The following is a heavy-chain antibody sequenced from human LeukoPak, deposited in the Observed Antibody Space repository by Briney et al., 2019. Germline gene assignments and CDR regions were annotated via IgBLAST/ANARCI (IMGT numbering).Heavy chain of an antibody. CDR3: ARRKGCSGGSCYGDTFDY. CDR1: GGSVSSYY. J-gene: IGHJ4*02. Sequence: SDTLSLTCTVSGGSVSSYYWSWIRQPPGKGLEWIAYIHYSGSSYYNPLLKSRVTISVETSKNQFSLKLSSVTAADTAVYYCARRKGCSGGSCYGDTFDYWGQGTLVTVSS. V-gene: IGHV4-59*08. D-gene: IGHD2-15*01. CDR2: IHYSGSS.